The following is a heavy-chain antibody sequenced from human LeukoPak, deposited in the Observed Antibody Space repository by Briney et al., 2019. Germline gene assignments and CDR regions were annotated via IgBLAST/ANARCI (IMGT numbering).Heavy chain of an antibody. CDR2: IRYDGSNK. V-gene: IGHV3-30*02. J-gene: IGHJ4*02. CDR1: GFTFSNHA. CDR3: ARGPSGYHNT. D-gene: IGHD5-12*01. Sequence: GGTLRLSCAASGFTFSNHAMSWVRQAPGKGLEWVAFIRYDGSNKYYADSVKGRFTISRDNSKNTLYLQMNSLRAEDTAVYYCARGPSGYHNTGGQGTLVTVSS.